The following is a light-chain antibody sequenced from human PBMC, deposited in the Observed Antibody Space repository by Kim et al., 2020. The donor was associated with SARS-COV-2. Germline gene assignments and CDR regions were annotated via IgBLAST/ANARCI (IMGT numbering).Light chain of an antibody. CDR3: QQYGSSPT. CDR1: QIVSSSY. Sequence: EIVLTQSPATLSLSPGERATLSCGASQIVSSSYLAWYQQKPGLAPRLLIYDASSRATGIPDRFSGSGSGTDFTLTISRLEPEDFAVYYCQQYGSSPTFGQGTKVDIK. V-gene: IGKV3D-20*01. CDR2: DAS. J-gene: IGKJ1*01.